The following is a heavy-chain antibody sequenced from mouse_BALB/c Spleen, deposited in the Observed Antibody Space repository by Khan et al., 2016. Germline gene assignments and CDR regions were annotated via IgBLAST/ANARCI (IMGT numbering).Heavy chain of an antibody. CDR1: GFSLTTYG. CDR3: AKDSGSGLYYFDY. J-gene: IGHJ2*01. Sequence: QVQLKESGPGLVAPSQSLSITCTVSGFSLTTYGIHWVRQPPGKGLEWLGIIWAGGSTNSNSALMSRPSFSKDNSKSRVLLKRNSLQTDDTDIYYCAKDSGSGLYYFDYWGQGTTLTVSS. D-gene: IGHD1-3*01. CDR2: IWAGGST. V-gene: IGHV2-9*02.